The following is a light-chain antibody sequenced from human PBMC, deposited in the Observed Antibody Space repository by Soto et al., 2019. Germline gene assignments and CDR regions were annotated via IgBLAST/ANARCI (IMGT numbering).Light chain of an antibody. CDR3: QQRSNWPST. CDR2: DAS. J-gene: IGKJ1*01. Sequence: EIVLTQSPATLSLSPGERDTLSCRASQSVSSYLAWYQQKPGQAPRLLIYDASNRATGIPARFSGSGAGTDFALTISSLEPEDFAVYYCQQRSNWPSTCGQGTKVEIK. CDR1: QSVSSY. V-gene: IGKV3-11*01.